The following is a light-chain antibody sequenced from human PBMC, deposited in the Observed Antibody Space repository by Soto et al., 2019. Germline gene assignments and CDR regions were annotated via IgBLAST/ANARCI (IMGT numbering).Light chain of an antibody. J-gene: IGKJ1*01. CDR1: QSIRSY. V-gene: IGKV1-39*01. CDR3: QQSYSTGWT. Sequence: DIQMTQSPSSLSASVGDRVTITCRESQSIRSYLNWYPQKPGKAPKLMIYAASSLQSGVPSRFSGSGAGTDFTRTISSLQPEDFETDYCQQSYSTGWTFGQGTKVDIK. CDR2: AAS.